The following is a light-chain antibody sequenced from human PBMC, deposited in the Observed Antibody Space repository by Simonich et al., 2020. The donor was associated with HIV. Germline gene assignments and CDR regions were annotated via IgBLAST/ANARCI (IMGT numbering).Light chain of an antibody. CDR1: QNINNY. CDR3: QQRSNWST. J-gene: IGKJ2*01. CDR2: AAS. Sequence: EIVLTQSPATLSLSPGERATLSCRASQNINNYLAWYQQKPGQAPRILIWAASNRATSIPARFSGSGSWTDFTLTISSLQPEDFAVYYCQQRSNWSTFGQGTKLEIK. V-gene: IGKV3-11*01.